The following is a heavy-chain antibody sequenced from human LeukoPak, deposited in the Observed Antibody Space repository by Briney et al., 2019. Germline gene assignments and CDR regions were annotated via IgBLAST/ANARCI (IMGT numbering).Heavy chain of an antibody. CDR1: EDTFTDYY. J-gene: IGHJ5*02. CDR2: MNPSSGGT. D-gene: IGHD1-20*01. Sequence: ASVKVSCKASEDTFTDYYIHWVRQAPGQGLEWMGWMNPSSGGTKYARKFQDRVTMTRDTSISTAYMEVSRLRFDDMAVYYCTGGPNNSASDWFDPWGQGTLVTVS. V-gene: IGHV1-2*02. CDR3: TGGPNNSASDWFDP.